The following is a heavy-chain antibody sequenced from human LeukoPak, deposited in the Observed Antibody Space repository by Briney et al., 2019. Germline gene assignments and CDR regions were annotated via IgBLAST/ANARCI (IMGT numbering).Heavy chain of an antibody. D-gene: IGHD3-16*02. Sequence: SETLSLTCAVSGYSISSGYYWGWIRQPPGKGLGWIGSIYHSGSTYYNPSLKSRVTISVDTSKNQFSLKLSSVTAADTAVYYCARAVLYDYVWGSYRSVGEDYFDYWGQGTLVTVSS. CDR3: ARAVLYDYVWGSYRSVGEDYFDY. J-gene: IGHJ4*02. CDR1: GYSISSGYY. CDR2: IYHSGST. V-gene: IGHV4-38-2*01.